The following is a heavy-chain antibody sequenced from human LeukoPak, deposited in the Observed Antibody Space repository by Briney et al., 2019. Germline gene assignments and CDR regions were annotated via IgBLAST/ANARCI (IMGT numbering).Heavy chain of an antibody. CDR3: ARDSTYYYGSGSYSNFDY. J-gene: IGHJ4*02. V-gene: IGHV4-59*01. D-gene: IGHD3-10*01. Sequence: SETLSLTCTVSGGSISSYYWSWIRQPPGKGMEWIGDIYYSGSTNYNPSLKSRVTISVDTSKNQFSLKLSSVTAADTAVYYCARDSTYYYGSGSYSNFDYWGQGTLVTVSS. CDR1: GGSISSYY. CDR2: IYYSGST.